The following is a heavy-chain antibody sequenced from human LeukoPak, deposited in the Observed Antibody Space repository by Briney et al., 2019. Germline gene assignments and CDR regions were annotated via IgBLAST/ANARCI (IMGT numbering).Heavy chain of an antibody. Sequence: PGGSLRLSCAASGFTFSSYEMNWVRQAPGKGLEWVSYISSSGSTIYYADSVKGRFTISRDNAKNSLYLQMNSLRVEDTAVYFCARVANVGGNYPDYWGQGTLVTVSS. D-gene: IGHD4-23*01. J-gene: IGHJ4*02. CDR2: ISSSGSTI. CDR3: ARVANVGGNYPDY. V-gene: IGHV3-48*03. CDR1: GFTFSSYE.